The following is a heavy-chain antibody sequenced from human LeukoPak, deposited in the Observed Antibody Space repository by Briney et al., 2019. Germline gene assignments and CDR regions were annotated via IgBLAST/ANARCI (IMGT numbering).Heavy chain of an antibody. J-gene: IGHJ5*02. CDR2: IYYSGST. V-gene: IGHV4-59*01. Sequence: SETLSLTCTVSGGSISSYYWSWIRQPPGKGLEWIGYIYYSGSTNYNPSLKSRVTIPVDTSKNQFSLKLSSVTAADTAVYYCARAMVRGVSRFDPWGQGTLVTVSS. D-gene: IGHD3-10*01. CDR1: GGSISSYY. CDR3: ARAMVRGVSRFDP.